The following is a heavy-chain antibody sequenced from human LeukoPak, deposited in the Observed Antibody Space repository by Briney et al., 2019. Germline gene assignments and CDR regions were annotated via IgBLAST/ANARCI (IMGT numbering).Heavy chain of an antibody. V-gene: IGHV1-69*13. CDR3: ARVSYYYGSGSYNNWFDP. Sequence: GASVTVSCKASGGSFNRNAVSWVRQAPGQGLEWMGGIIHMFPTPNYAQKFQDRVTITADESTTTVYMELSSLRSEDTAVYYCARVSYYYGSGSYNNWFDPWGQGTLVTVSS. J-gene: IGHJ5*02. CDR2: IIHMFPTP. CDR1: GGSFNRNA. D-gene: IGHD3-10*01.